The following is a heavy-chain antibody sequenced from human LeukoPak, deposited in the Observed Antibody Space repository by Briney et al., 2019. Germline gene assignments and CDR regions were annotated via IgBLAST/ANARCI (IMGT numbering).Heavy chain of an antibody. V-gene: IGHV3-23*01. CDR3: TKGGSSWSRWDY. Sequence: GGSLRLSCAASGFTFSSYAMNWVRQAPGKGLEWVSAISGSGGNTYYADSVKGRFTISRDNSKNTLDLHMNGLRVEDTAVYYCTKGGSSWSRWDYWGQGALVTVSS. J-gene: IGHJ4*02. CDR1: GFTFSSYA. D-gene: IGHD6-13*01. CDR2: ISGSGGNT.